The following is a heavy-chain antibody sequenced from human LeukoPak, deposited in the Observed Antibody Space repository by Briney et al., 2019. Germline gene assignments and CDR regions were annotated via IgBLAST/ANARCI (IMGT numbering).Heavy chain of an antibody. CDR2: ISAYNGNT. V-gene: IGHV1-18*01. Sequence: ASVTVSCKASGYTFTSYGISWVRQAPGQGLEWMGWISAYNGNTNYAQKLQGRVTMTTDTSTSTAYMELRSLRSDDTAVYYCARDRVYDSSGSPRPFDYWGQGTLVTVSS. CDR1: GYTFTSYG. J-gene: IGHJ4*02. CDR3: ARDRVYDSSGSPRPFDY. D-gene: IGHD3-22*01.